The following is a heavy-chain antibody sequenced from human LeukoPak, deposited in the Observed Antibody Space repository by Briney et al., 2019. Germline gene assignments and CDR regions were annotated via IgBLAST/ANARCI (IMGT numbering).Heavy chain of an antibody. Sequence: ASVKVSCKASGYIFTSYYMHWVRQAPGQGLEWMGIINPSSGSTSYAQKFQGRVTMTRDTSTSTVCMELRSLRSEDTAVYYCARETVGAFDYWGQGTLVTVSS. V-gene: IGHV1-46*01. D-gene: IGHD1-26*01. CDR3: ARETVGAFDY. CDR1: GYIFTSYY. CDR2: INPSSGST. J-gene: IGHJ4*02.